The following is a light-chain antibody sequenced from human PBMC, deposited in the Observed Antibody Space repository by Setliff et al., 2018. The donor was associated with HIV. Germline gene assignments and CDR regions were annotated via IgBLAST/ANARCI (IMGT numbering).Light chain of an antibody. J-gene: IGLJ1*01. CDR1: SSDVGGYNY. V-gene: IGLV2-11*01. CDR2: DVT. CDR3: CSYAGSNIFVV. Sequence: SVLTQPRSVSGSPGQSVTISCTGTSSDVGGYNYVSWYQQHPGKAPKLLIYDVTKRPSGVPDRFSGSKSGNTASLTIPGLQADDEADYYCCSYAGSNIFVVFGTGTKVTVL.